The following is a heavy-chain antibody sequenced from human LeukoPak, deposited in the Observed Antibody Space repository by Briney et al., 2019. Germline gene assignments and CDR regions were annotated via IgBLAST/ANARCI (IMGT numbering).Heavy chain of an antibody. J-gene: IGHJ4*02. V-gene: IGHV1-69*05. D-gene: IGHD3-16*02. CDR3: ARELVYDYVWGSYRTQLDY. Sequence: SVKVSCKASGGTFSSYAISWVRQAPGQGLEWMGGIIPIFGTANYAQKFQGRVTITTDESMSTAYMELSSLRSGDTAVYYCARELVYDYVWGSYRTQLDYWGQGTLVTVSS. CDR2: IIPIFGTA. CDR1: GGTFSSYA.